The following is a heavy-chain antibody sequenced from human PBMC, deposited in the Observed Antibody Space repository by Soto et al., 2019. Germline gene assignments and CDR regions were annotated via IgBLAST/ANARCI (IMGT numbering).Heavy chain of an antibody. V-gene: IGHV3-23*05. Sequence: PGGCLRLACAVSGFPLSNYAMAWVRHSPRRGLEWVASDNTRDYRTFYADSVEGRFTIARDNRKNMLYLQLTSLTVDDTGVYYCASWREGYSYFNYRGQGALVTVSS. CDR2: DNTRDYRT. J-gene: IGHJ4*02. D-gene: IGHD2-15*01. CDR1: GFPLSNYA. CDR3: ASWREGYSYFNY.